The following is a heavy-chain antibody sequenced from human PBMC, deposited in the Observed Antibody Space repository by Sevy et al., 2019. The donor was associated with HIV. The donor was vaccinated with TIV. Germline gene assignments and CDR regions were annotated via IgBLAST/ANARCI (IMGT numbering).Heavy chain of an antibody. CDR2: ISSNGSTI. CDR1: GFTFSDYY. CDR3: ARDSSGYSCYDHFDY. D-gene: IGHD5-12*01. V-gene: IGHV3-11*01. J-gene: IGHJ4*02. Sequence: GGSLRLSCAASGFTFSDYYMSWIRQAPGKGLEWVSYISSNGSTIYYADSVKGRFTISRDNAKNSLYLQMNSLRAEDTAVYYCARDSSGYSCYDHFDYWGQGTLVTVSS.